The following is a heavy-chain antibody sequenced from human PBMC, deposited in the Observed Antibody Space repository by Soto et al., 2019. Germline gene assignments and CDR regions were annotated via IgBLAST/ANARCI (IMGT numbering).Heavy chain of an antibody. CDR2: IYYSGST. CDR3: ARAGHDYGDYNFVIDP. D-gene: IGHD4-17*01. Sequence: SETLSLTCTVSGGSISSYYWSWIRQPPGKGLEWIGYIYYSGSTNYNPSLKSRVTISVDTSKNQFSLKLSSVTAADTAVYYCARAGHDYGDYNFVIDPWGQGTLVTVSS. V-gene: IGHV4-59*01. CDR1: GGSISSYY. J-gene: IGHJ5*02.